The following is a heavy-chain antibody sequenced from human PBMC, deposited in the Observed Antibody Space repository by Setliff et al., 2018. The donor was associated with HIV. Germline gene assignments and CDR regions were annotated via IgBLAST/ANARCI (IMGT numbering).Heavy chain of an antibody. J-gene: IGHJ4*02. CDR1: GFTFRTYG. CDR2: IWNDGSDN. D-gene: IGHD3-22*01. Sequence: GGSLRLSCAASGFTFRTYGMHWVRQAPGKGLEWVALIWNDGSDNYYADSVKGRFTIYRDKSKNTLYLQMNSLRAEDTAVYYCAKSYFVTMIVVVMYPFDYWGQGTLVTAPQ. V-gene: IGHV3-33*03. CDR3: AKSYFVTMIVVVMYPFDY.